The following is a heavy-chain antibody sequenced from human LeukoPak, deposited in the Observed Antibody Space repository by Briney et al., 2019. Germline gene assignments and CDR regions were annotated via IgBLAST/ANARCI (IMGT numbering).Heavy chain of an antibody. CDR3: ARDNGENYHTAFDY. J-gene: IGHJ4*02. D-gene: IGHD2-8*01. V-gene: IGHV3-30-3*01. CDR2: TSYDGSNK. CDR1: GFTLSNYA. Sequence: GGSLRLPCAASGFTLSNYAMHWVRQAPGKGLEWVAVTSYDGSNKYYADSVKGRFTISRDNSKNTLYLQMNSLRAEDTAVYYCARDNGENYHTAFDYWGQGTLVTVSS.